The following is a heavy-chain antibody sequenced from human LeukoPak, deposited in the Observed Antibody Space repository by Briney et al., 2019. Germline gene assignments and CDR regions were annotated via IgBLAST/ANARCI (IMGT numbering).Heavy chain of an antibody. CDR1: GGTFSSYA. V-gene: IGHV1-18*01. D-gene: IGHD3-3*01. J-gene: IGHJ3*02. CDR3: ARVAVRFGVVIRYFTAFDI. Sequence: GSSVKVSCKASGGTFSSYAISWVRQAPGQGLEWMGWISAYNGNTNYAQKLQGRVTMTTDTSTSTAYMELRSLRSDDTAVYYCARVAVRFGVVIRYFTAFDIWGQGTMVTVSS. CDR2: ISAYNGNT.